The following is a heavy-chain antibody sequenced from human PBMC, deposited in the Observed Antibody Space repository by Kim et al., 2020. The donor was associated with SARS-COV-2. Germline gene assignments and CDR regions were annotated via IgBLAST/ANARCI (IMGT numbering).Heavy chain of an antibody. CDR2: ISSSSSTI. J-gene: IGHJ4*01. CDR1: GFTFSSYS. D-gene: IGHD5-12*01. Sequence: GGSLRLSCAASGFTFSSYSMNWVRQAPGKGLEWVSYISSSSSTIYYADSVKGRFTISRDNAKNSLYLQMNSLRDEDTAVHYCARGPHPYSGYDPYFDYWGHGTLVTVSS. CDR3: ARGPHPYSGYDPYFDY. V-gene: IGHV3-48*02.